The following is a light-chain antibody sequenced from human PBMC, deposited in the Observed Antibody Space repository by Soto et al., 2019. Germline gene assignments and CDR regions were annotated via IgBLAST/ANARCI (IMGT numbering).Light chain of an antibody. CDR1: QGISSY. V-gene: IGKV1-8*01. CDR2: DAS. J-gene: IGKJ5*01. Sequence: AIRMTQSPSSLSASTGDRVTITCRASQGISSYLAWYQQKPGKAPKLLIFDASTLQSGVPSRFSGSGSGTEFTLTISSLEPEDFAVYFCHQRYNWPRVTFGQGTRLEIK. CDR3: HQRYNWPRVT.